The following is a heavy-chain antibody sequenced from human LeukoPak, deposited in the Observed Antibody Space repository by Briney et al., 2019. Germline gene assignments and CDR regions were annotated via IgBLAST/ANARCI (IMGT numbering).Heavy chain of an antibody. CDR1: GGSISNYY. CDR2: INHSGST. Sequence: SETLSLTCTVSGGSISNYYWSWIRQPPGKGLEWIGEINHSGSTNYNPSLKSRVTISVDTSKNQFSLKLSSVTAADTAVYYCAREGSGGTIYYFDYWGQGTLVTVSS. V-gene: IGHV4-34*01. CDR3: AREGSGGTIYYFDY. J-gene: IGHJ4*02. D-gene: IGHD3-9*01.